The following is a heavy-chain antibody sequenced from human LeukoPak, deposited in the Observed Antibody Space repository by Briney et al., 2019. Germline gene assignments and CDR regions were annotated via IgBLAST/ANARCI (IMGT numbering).Heavy chain of an antibody. V-gene: IGHV3-30*02. CDR3: ARFSLVVGAMGYYFDY. D-gene: IGHD1-26*01. Sequence: GGSLRLSCGVSGFIFSDYGMHWVRQAPGKGLEWVASIRFDGSNNYYADSVKGRFTISRDNSRNTLYLQMNSLRAEDTAVYYCARFSLVVGAMGYYFDYWGQGTLVTV. J-gene: IGHJ4*02. CDR1: GFIFSDYG. CDR2: IRFDGSNN.